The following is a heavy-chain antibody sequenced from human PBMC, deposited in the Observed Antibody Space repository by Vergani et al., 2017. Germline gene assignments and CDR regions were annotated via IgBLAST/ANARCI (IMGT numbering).Heavy chain of an antibody. CDR1: GFTFNSYW. V-gene: IGHV3-74*03. Sequence: EVQLVESGGGLVKPGESLRLACAASGFTFNSYWMHWVRQVPGKGLLWVSRIKSDGSITAYADSVKGRFTISRDNAQNTLYLQMNSLRVEDTGVYYCARDRYYLGSGSYPYFYYYGLDVWGQGTAVTVSS. CDR2: IKSDGSIT. CDR3: ARDRYYLGSGSYPYFYYYGLDV. J-gene: IGHJ6*02. D-gene: IGHD3-10*01.